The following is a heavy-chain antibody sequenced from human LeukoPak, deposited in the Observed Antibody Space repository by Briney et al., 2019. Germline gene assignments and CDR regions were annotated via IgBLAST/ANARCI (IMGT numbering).Heavy chain of an antibody. CDR1: GFTFSNYS. D-gene: IGHD4-23*01. J-gene: IGHJ3*02. V-gene: IGHV3-21*01. CDR2: ISSSSSYI. Sequence: RGSLRLSCAASGFTFSNYSMNWVRQAPGKGLEWVSSISSSSSYIYYADSVKGRFTISRDNAKNSLYLQMNSLRAEDTAVYYCARRDPTLAALGAFDIWGQGTMVTVSS. CDR3: ARRDPTLAALGAFDI.